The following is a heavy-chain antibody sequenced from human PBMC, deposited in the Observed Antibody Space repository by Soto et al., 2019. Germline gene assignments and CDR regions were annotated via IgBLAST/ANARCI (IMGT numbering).Heavy chain of an antibody. V-gene: IGHV4-34*01. CDR3: ARAYIWGSYRYGGYFDY. Sequence: QVQLQQWGAGLLKPSETLSLTCAVYGGSFSGYYWSWIRQPPGKGLEWIGEINHSGSTNYNPSLKSRVTISVDTSKNQFSLKLSSVTAADTAVYYCARAYIWGSYRYGGYFDYWGQGTLVTVSS. CDR1: GGSFSGYY. J-gene: IGHJ4*02. CDR2: INHSGST. D-gene: IGHD3-16*02.